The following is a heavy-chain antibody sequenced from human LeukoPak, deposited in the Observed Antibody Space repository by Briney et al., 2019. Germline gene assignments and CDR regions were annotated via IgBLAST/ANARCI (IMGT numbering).Heavy chain of an antibody. Sequence: SETLSLTCTVSGGSISSYYWSWIRQPPGQGLGWIGYIYYSGSTNYNPSLKSRVTISVDTSKNQFSLKLSSVTAADTAVYYCARRVLIVVVPAAISNAFDIWGQGTMVTVSS. CDR1: GGSISSYY. CDR3: ARRVLIVVVPAAISNAFDI. CDR2: IYYSGST. D-gene: IGHD2-2*01. J-gene: IGHJ3*02. V-gene: IGHV4-59*12.